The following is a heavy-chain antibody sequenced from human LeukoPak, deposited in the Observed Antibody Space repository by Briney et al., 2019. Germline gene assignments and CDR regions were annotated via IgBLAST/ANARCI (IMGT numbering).Heavy chain of an antibody. CDR2: ISSSSSTI. V-gene: IGHV3-48*01. D-gene: IGHD6-6*01. CDR3: ARDPRLRLYSSSSRHY. J-gene: IGHJ4*02. CDR1: GFTFSSYS. Sequence: GGSLRLSCAASGFTFSSYSMNWVRQAPGKGLEWVSYISSSSSTIYYADSVKGRFTISRDNAKNSLYLQMNSLRAEDTAVYYCARDPRLRLYSSSSRHYWGQGTLVTVSS.